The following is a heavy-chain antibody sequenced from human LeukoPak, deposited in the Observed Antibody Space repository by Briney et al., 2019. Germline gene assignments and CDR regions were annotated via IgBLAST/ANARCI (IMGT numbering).Heavy chain of an antibody. CDR1: GFTFSDYY. CDR3: ARDLDVVVGPAHYDALDL. Sequence: GGSLRLSCAASGFTFSDYYINWIRQAPGKGLEWVSSISSSGSAIFYADSVRGRFTISGDNAKNSLFLQMNSLRAEDTAVYYCARDLDVVVGPAHYDALDLWGQGTTVTVS. V-gene: IGHV3-11*04. J-gene: IGHJ3*01. D-gene: IGHD2-15*01. CDR2: ISSSGSAI.